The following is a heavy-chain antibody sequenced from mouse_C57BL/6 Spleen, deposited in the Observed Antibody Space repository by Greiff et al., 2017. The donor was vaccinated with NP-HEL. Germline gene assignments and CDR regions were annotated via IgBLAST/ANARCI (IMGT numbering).Heavy chain of an antibody. J-gene: IGHJ2*01. V-gene: IGHV1-22*01. CDR2: INPNNGGT. CDR3: ASYCAYDGDFDY. D-gene: IGHD2-14*01. CDR1: GYTFTDYN. Sequence: VQLKQSGPELVKPGASVKMSCKASGYTFTDYNMHWVKQSPGKSLEWIGYINPNNGGTSYNQKFKGKATLTVDKSSSTAYMELLSLTSKDSAVDYCASYCAYDGDFDYWGQGTTLTVSS.